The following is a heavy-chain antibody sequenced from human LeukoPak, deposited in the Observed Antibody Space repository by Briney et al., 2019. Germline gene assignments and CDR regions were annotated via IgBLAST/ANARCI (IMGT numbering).Heavy chain of an antibody. Sequence: SETLSLTCTVSGGSMSSYYWSWIRQPPGKGLQWIGYIFYSGSINYNPSLKSRVTISVDTSKNQFSLKLSSATAADTAVYYCARHESDYGDYSTFDSWGQGTLVTVSS. D-gene: IGHD4-17*01. CDR2: IFYSGSI. CDR3: ARHESDYGDYSTFDS. CDR1: GGSMSSYY. J-gene: IGHJ4*02. V-gene: IGHV4-59*08.